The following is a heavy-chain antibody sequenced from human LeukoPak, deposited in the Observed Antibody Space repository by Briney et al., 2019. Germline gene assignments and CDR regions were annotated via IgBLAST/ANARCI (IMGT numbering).Heavy chain of an antibody. CDR1: GFTFSSYA. Sequence: GGSLRLSCAASGFTFSSYAMSWVRQAPGKGLEWVSSISSSSSYIYYADSVKGRFTISRDNAKNSLYLQMNSLRAEDTAVYYCVGDGYNRQPYYYYYMDVWGKGTTVTVSS. V-gene: IGHV3-21*01. J-gene: IGHJ6*03. D-gene: IGHD5-24*01. CDR3: VGDGYNRQPYYYYYMDV. CDR2: ISSSSSYI.